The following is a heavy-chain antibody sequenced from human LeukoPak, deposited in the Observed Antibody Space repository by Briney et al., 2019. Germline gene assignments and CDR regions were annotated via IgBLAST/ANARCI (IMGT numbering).Heavy chain of an antibody. CDR1: EGTFSSYA. V-gene: IGHV1-69*13. CDR2: IIPIFGTA. CDR3: ARTRKMSPARCIAARGDKFDY. J-gene: IGHJ4*02. D-gene: IGHD6-6*01. Sequence: SVKVSCKASEGTFSSYAISWVRQAPGQGLEWMGGIIPIFGTANYAQKFQGRVTITADESTSTAYMELSSLRSEDTAVYYCARTRKMSPARCIAARGDKFDYWGQGTLVTVSS.